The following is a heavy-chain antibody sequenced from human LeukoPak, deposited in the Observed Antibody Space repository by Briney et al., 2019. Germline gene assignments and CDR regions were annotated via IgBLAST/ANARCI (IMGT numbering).Heavy chain of an antibody. CDR1: GFTVSSNY. CDR3: AREGSERDYGDAFDI. Sequence: GGSLRLSCAASGFTVSSNYMSWVRQAPGKGLEWVAVISYDGSNKWYADSVKGRITISRDNSKNTLNLQMSSLRAEDTAVYYCAREGSERDYGDAFDIWGQGTMVTVSS. CDR2: ISYDGSNK. V-gene: IGHV3-30*15. D-gene: IGHD4-17*01. J-gene: IGHJ3*02.